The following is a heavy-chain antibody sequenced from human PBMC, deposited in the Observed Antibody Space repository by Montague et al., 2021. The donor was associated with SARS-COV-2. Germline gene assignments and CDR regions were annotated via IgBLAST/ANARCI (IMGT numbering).Heavy chain of an antibody. CDR1: GFTVSSTY. J-gene: IGHJ3*02. CDR2: IYSGGST. CDR3: ARDAEGIASRRSDAFDI. D-gene: IGHD6-13*01. Sequence: SLRLSCAASGFTVSSTYMNWVRQAPGKGLEWVSVIYSGGSTYYAASVKGRLTISRDNSKNTLHLQMNSLRAEDTAVYYCARDAEGIASRRSDAFDIWGQGTMVTVSS. V-gene: IGHV3-53*01.